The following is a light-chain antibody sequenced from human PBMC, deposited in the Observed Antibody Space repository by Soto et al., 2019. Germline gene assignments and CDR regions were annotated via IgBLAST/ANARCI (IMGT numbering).Light chain of an antibody. J-gene: IGKJ1*01. CDR2: GAS. V-gene: IGKV3-20*01. Sequence: EIVLTQSPGILSLSPGERASLSCGASQSLSSNFLAWYQQKPGQAPRLLIYGASSRATGIPDRFSGTGSETDFTLTINRLEPEDFAVYYCQQYENSPITFGQGTNVAIK. CDR3: QQYENSPIT. CDR1: QSLSSNF.